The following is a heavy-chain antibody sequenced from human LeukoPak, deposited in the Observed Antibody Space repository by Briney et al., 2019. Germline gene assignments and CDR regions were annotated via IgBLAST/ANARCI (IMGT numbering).Heavy chain of an antibody. CDR3: ARTGDYSRSTGGWFDP. D-gene: IGHD4-11*01. V-gene: IGHV4-34*11. J-gene: IGHJ5*02. CDR2: IFYSGST. CDR1: GGSFSAYY. Sequence: SETLSLTCAVYGGSFSAYYWSWVRQAPGKGLEWIGYIFYSGSTNYSPSLKSRVTISIATSKNQFSLRLNSVTAADTAVYFCARTGDYSRSTGGWFDPWGQGTLVTVSS.